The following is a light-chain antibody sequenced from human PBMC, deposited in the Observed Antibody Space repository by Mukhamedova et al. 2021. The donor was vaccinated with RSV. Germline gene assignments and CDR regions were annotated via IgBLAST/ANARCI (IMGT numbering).Light chain of an antibody. CDR3: NPRDSSGNHHVV. V-gene: IGLV3-19*01. J-gene: IGLJ2*01. CDR2: GKN. CDR1: SLRSYY. Sequence: RITCQGDSLRSYYASWYQQKPGQAPVLVIYGKNNRPSGIPDRFSGSSSGNTASLTITGAQAEDEADYYCNPRDSSGNHHVVFGGG.